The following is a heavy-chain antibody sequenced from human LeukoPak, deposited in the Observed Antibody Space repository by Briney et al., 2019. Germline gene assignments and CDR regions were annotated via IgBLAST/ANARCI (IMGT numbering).Heavy chain of an antibody. V-gene: IGHV4-4*07. CDR2: IYTSGST. CDR1: GGSISSYY. CDR3: ARESAYCGGDCYSGYYYYMDV. J-gene: IGHJ6*03. D-gene: IGHD2-21*01. Sequence: PSETLSLTCTVSGGSISSYYWSWIRQPAGKGLEWIGRIYTSGSTNYNPSLKSRVTMSVDTSKNQFSLKLSSVTAADTAVYYCARESAYCGGDCYSGYYYYMDVWGKGTTVTVSS.